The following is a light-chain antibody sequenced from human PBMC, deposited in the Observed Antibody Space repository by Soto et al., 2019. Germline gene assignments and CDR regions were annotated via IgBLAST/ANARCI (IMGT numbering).Light chain of an antibody. CDR3: CSFAGSFYV. CDR2: EVS. V-gene: IGLV2-11*01. Sequence: QSALTQPRSVSGSPGQSVAISCTGTSRDVDAYDFVSWYQHHPGKAPKLIISEVSKRPSGVSHRFSGSKSGNTASLTISGLQAEDEADYFCCSFAGSFYVFGTGTKXXVL. CDR1: SRDVDAYDF. J-gene: IGLJ1*01.